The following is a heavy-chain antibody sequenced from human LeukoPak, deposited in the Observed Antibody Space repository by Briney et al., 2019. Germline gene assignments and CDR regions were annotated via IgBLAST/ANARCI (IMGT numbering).Heavy chain of an antibody. CDR3: AILGSELLGTAFDY. V-gene: IGHV1-18*01. CDR2: ISAYNGNT. D-gene: IGHD2-15*01. Sequence: ASMKVSCKASGYTFTSYGISWVRQAPGQGLEWMGWISAYNGNTNYAQKLQGRVTITTDTSTSTAYMELRSLRSDDTAVYYCAILGSELLGTAFDYWGQGTLVTVSS. J-gene: IGHJ4*02. CDR1: GYTFTSYG.